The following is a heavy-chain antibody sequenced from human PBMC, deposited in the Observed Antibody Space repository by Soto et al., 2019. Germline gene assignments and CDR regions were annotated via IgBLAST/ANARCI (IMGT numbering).Heavy chain of an antibody. CDR2: ISYDGSNK. D-gene: IGHD2-8*01. Sequence: GGSLRLSCAASGFTFSSYAMHLVRQSPGKGLEWVAFISYDGSNKYYADSVKGRFTISRDNSKNTLYLQMNSLRAEDTAVYYCERDIKPFSSCTNGVCYRHYDYYGLDVWGQGKSVTVSS. CDR1: GFTFSSYA. J-gene: IGHJ6*02. CDR3: ERDIKPFSSCTNGVCYRHYDYYGLDV. V-gene: IGHV3-30-3*01.